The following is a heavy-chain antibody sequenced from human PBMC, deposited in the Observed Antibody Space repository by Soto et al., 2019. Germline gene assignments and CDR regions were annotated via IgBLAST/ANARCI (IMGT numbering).Heavy chain of an antibody. Sequence: ASVKVSCKASGGTFSSYAISWVRQAPGQGLEWMGGIIPIFGTANYAQKFQGRVTITADESTSTAYMELSSLRSEDTAVYYCALNYDSSGYYREGWFDPWGQGTLVTVSS. CDR2: IIPIFGTA. CDR3: ALNYDSSGYYREGWFDP. CDR1: GGTFSSYA. D-gene: IGHD3-22*01. V-gene: IGHV1-69*13. J-gene: IGHJ5*02.